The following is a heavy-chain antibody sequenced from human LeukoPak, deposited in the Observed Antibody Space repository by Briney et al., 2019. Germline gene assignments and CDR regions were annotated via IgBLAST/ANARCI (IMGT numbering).Heavy chain of an antibody. CDR3: ASSITMVRGVDY. CDR2: ISGSGGST. J-gene: IGHJ4*02. D-gene: IGHD3-10*01. CDR1: GFTFSSYA. V-gene: IGHV3-23*01. Sequence: GGSLRLSCAASGFTFSSYAMSWVRQAPGKGLEWVSAISGSGGSTYYADSVKGRFTIPRDNSKNTLYLQMNSLRAEDTAVYYCASSITMVRGVDYWGQGTLVTVSS.